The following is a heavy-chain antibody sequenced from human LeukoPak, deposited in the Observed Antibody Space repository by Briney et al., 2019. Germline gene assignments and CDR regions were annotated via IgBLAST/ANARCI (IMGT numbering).Heavy chain of an antibody. CDR2: IWHDGSNK. CDR3: AKDAQRGFDYSNSLEN. D-gene: IGHD4-11*01. V-gene: IGHV3-33*06. J-gene: IGHJ4*02. Sequence: GGSLRLSCAASRFTFSHYGMHWVRQAPGKGLEWVAVIWHDGSNKYYADSVKGRFTVSRDNSQNRLYLQMNSLRPEDTAVYYCAKDAQRGFDYSNSLENWGQGTLVTVSS. CDR1: RFTFSHYG.